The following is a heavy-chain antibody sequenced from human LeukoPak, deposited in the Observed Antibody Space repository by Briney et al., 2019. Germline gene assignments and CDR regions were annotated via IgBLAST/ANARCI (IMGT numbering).Heavy chain of an antibody. V-gene: IGHV1-69*06. CDR1: GGTFSSYA. CDR2: IIPIFGTA. CDR3: ARDNSVGETAWWFDP. D-gene: IGHD1-26*01. Sequence: ASVKVSCKASGGTFSSYAISWVRQAPGQGLEWMGGIIPIFGTANYAQKFQGRVTITADKSTSTAYMELSSLRSEDTAVYYCARDNSVGETAWWFDPWGQGTLVTVSS. J-gene: IGHJ5*02.